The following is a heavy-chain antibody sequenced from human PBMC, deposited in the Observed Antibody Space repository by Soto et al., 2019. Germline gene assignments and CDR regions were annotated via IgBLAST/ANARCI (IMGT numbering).Heavy chain of an antibody. CDR3: VKHSEYQLLSWFDP. CDR1: GFSFSTYA. Sequence: EVQLLESGGGLVQPGGSLRLSCAASGFSFSTYAMSWVRQAPGKGLAWVSGISAGGGNTFYADSVRGRFTISRDNSKNTLYLQINSLRAEDSALYYCVKHSEYQLLSWFDPWGQGTLVTVSS. J-gene: IGHJ5*02. CDR2: ISAGGGNT. V-gene: IGHV3-23*01. D-gene: IGHD2-2*01.